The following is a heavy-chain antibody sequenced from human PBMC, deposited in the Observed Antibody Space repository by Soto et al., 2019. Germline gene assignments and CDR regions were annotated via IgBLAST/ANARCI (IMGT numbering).Heavy chain of an antibody. CDR3: ATLVGTSNWYSDH. Sequence: VQLVESGGGVVQPGRSLKLSCAASGFTFSRYGMHWVRQAPGKGLEWVALIWYDGSNKYYGDSVKGRFTISRDNSKNTLYLQMSSLRAEDTAVYYCATLVGTSNWYSDHWGQGTLVTVSS. D-gene: IGHD2-2*01. CDR2: IWYDGSNK. CDR1: GFTFSRYG. V-gene: IGHV3-33*01. J-gene: IGHJ4*02.